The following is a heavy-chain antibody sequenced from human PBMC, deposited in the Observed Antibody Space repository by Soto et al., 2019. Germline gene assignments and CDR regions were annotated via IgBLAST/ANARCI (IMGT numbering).Heavy chain of an antibody. D-gene: IGHD3-3*01. CDR2: IYYSGST. V-gene: IGHV4-39*01. CDR1: GCSISSSSYY. CDR3: ASFRNPPYYDFWSGYLPGVFDY. J-gene: IGHJ4*02. Sequence: PSETPSLTCTVSGCSISSSSYYWCWILHPPGKGLEWIGSIYYSGSTYYNPSLKSRVTISVDTSKNQFSLKLSSVTAADTAVYYCASFRNPPYYDFWSGYLPGVFDYWGQRKLVTVSS.